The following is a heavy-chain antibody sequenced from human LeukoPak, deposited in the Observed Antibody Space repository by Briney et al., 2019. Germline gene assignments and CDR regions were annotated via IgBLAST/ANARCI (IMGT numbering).Heavy chain of an antibody. V-gene: IGHV4-34*01. Sequence: SETLSLTCAVYGGSFSGYYWSWIRQPPGKGLEWIGEINHSGSTNYNPSLKSRVTISVDTSKNQFSLKLSSVTAADTAVYYCASGGGITIFGVVIMKDYYYGMDVWGQGTTVTVSS. CDR2: INHSGST. D-gene: IGHD3-3*01. CDR3: ASGGGITIFGVVIMKDYYYGMDV. CDR1: GGSFSGYY. J-gene: IGHJ6*02.